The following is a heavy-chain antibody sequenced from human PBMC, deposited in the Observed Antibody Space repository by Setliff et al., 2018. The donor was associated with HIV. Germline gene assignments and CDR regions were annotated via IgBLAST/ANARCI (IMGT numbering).Heavy chain of an antibody. V-gene: IGHV4-4*07. Sequence: NPSETLSLTCTVSGGSISSYYWSWIRQPAGKGLEWIGRIYTSGSTNYNPSLKSRVTMSVDTSKNQISLKPSSVTAADTAVYYCARDQANYYDSSGYYYFDYWGQGTLVTVS. CDR3: ARDQANYYDSSGYYYFDY. CDR1: GGSISSYY. CDR2: IYTSGST. D-gene: IGHD3-22*01. J-gene: IGHJ4*02.